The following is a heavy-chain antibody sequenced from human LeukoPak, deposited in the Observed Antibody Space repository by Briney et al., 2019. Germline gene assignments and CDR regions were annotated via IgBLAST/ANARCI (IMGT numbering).Heavy chain of an antibody. Sequence: SETLSLTCTVSGGSISSYHWSWIRQPPGKGLEWIGYIYYSGSTNYNPSLKSRVTISVDTSKNQFSLKLSSVTAADTAVYYCAREVRRGGGDCYDYWGQGTLVTVSS. CDR1: GGSISSYH. CDR3: AREVRRGGGDCYDY. V-gene: IGHV4-59*01. J-gene: IGHJ4*02. CDR2: IYYSGST. D-gene: IGHD2-21*02.